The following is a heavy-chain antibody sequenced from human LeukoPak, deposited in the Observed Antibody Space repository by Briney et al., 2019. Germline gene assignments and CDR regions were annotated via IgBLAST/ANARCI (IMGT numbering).Heavy chain of an antibody. CDR2: ISGSGGST. D-gene: IGHD3-22*01. CDR1: GFTFSSYA. CDR3: AKALYYYDSSGYLYYFDY. J-gene: IGHJ4*02. Sequence: GGSLRLSCAAPGFTFSSYAMSWVRQAPGKGLEWVSAISGSGGSTYYADSVKGRFTISRDNSKNTLYLQMNSLRAEDTAVYYCAKALYYYDSSGYLYYFDYWGQGTLVTVSS. V-gene: IGHV3-23*01.